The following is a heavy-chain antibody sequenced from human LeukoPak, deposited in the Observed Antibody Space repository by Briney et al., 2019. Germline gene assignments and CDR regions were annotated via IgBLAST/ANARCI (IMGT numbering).Heavy chain of an antibody. CDR3: ARIFSSITYYYMDV. CDR1: GFTFSSYE. Sequence: GGSLRLSCAASGFTFSSYEMNWVRQAPGKGLEWVSYISSSGSTIYYADSVKGRFTISRDNAKNSLYLQMNSLRAEDTAVYYCARIFSSITYYYMDVWGKGTTVTVSS. D-gene: IGHD3-10*01. CDR2: ISSSGSTI. J-gene: IGHJ6*03. V-gene: IGHV3-48*03.